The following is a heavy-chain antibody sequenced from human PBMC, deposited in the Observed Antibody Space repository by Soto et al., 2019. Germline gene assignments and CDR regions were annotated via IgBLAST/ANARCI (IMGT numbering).Heavy chain of an antibody. Sequence: PSESLSLTCAVSGYSISSGYYWGWIRQPPGKGLEWIGSIYHSGSTYYNPSLKSRVTISVDTSKNQFSLKLSSVTAEETAVYYCARYMNWFDPWGQGTLVTVSS. J-gene: IGHJ5*02. CDR3: ARYMNWFDP. CDR1: GYSISSGYY. V-gene: IGHV4-38-2*01. CDR2: IYHSGST.